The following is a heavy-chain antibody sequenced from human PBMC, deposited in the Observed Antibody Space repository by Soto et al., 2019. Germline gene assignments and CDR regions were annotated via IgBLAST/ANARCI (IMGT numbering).Heavy chain of an antibody. D-gene: IGHD4-17*01. Sequence: VASVKVSCKASGYTFTSYGIRWVRQAPGQGLEWMGWISAYNGNTNYAQKLQGRVTMTTDTSTSTAYMELRSLRSDDTAVYYCARMNYGEYRAYYYGMDVSGQGTTVTVSS. CDR2: ISAYNGNT. V-gene: IGHV1-18*01. J-gene: IGHJ6*02. CDR3: ARMNYGEYRAYYYGMDV. CDR1: GYTFTSYG.